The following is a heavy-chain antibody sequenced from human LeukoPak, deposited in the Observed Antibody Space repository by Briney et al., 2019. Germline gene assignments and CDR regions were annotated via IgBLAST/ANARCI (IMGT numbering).Heavy chain of an antibody. CDR1: GGTFSSYA. Sequence: GSSVKVSCKASGGTFSSYAISWVRQAPGQGLEWMGGIIPIFGTANYAQKFQDRVTITTDESTSTAYMELSSLRSEDTAVYYCARGPGVRYFDWLLDYWGQGTLVTVSS. J-gene: IGHJ4*02. CDR3: ARGPGVRYFDWLLDY. CDR2: IIPIFGTA. V-gene: IGHV1-69*05. D-gene: IGHD3-9*01.